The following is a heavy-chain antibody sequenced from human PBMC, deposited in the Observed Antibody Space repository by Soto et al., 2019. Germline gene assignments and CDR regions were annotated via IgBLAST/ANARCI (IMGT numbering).Heavy chain of an antibody. J-gene: IGHJ3*02. V-gene: IGHV4-59*01. CDR3: ARARVVVADAFDI. CDR1: GGSISSYY. D-gene: IGHD2-15*01. Sequence: QVQLQESGPGLVKPSETLSLTCTVSGGSISSYYWSWIRQPPGKGLEWSGYIYYSGSTNYNPSLKSRVTIAVDTSQNQFSLKLSSVTAADTAVYYCARARVVVADAFDIWGQGTMVTVSS. CDR2: IYYSGST.